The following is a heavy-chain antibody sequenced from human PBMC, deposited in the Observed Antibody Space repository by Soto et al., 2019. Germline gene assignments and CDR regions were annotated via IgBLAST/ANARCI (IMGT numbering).Heavy chain of an antibody. V-gene: IGHV3-21*01. CDR2: ISSSSSYI. J-gene: IGHJ6*02. CDR3: ARDLVTDADYYYGMDV. CDR1: GFTFSSYS. Sequence: PGGSLRLSCAASGFTFSSYSMNWVRQAPGKGLEWVSSISSSSSYIYYADSVKGRFTISRDNAKNSLYLQMNSLRAEDTAVYYCARDLVTDADYYYGMDVWGQGTTVTVSS.